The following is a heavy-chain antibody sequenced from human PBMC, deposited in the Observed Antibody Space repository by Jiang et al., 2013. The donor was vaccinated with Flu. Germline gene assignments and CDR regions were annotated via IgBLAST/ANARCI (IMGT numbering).Heavy chain of an antibody. J-gene: IGHJ4*02. CDR1: Y. CDR2: IITWDH. CDR3: ARDNSNWPKRFDY. D-gene: IGHD6-13*01. Sequence: YWSWIRQPQEGTGWIGYIITWDHQLQPSLKSRVTISLDMSKNHFSLNLSSVTAADTAVYYCARDNSNWPKRFDYWGQGILVTVSS. V-gene: IGHV4-61*03.